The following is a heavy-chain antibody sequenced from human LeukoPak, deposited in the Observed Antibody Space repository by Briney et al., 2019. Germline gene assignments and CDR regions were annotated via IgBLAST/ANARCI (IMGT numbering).Heavy chain of an antibody. V-gene: IGHV6-1*01. D-gene: IGHD6-13*01. J-gene: IGHJ4*02. CDR2: TYYRSKWYN. Sequence: QTLSLTCAISGDSVSSNSATWTWIRQSPSRGLEWLGRTYYRSKWYNDYAVSVKSRIIINPDTSKNQFSLQLNSVTPEDTAVYYCARGSSSNSWYFDYWGQGTLVTVSS. CDR1: GDSVSSNSAT. CDR3: ARGSSSNSWYFDY.